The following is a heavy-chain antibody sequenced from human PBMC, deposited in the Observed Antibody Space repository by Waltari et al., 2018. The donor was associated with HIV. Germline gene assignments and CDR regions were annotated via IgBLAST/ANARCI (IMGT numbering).Heavy chain of an antibody. CDR2: ITESGHT. V-gene: IGHV4-34*01. D-gene: IGHD3-16*01. Sequence: QILLHQWGAGLLKHSETLSPNCAVYGASLSAYYWTWIRQPPGKGLEWIGEITESGHTHYNPSLKSRITMFVDTSKRQFSLRLTSVTGADAATYYCLRGPRVTIFWAGGPDYWGQGTQVTVSS. CDR3: LRGPRVTIFWAGGPDY. CDR1: GASLSAYY. J-gene: IGHJ4*02.